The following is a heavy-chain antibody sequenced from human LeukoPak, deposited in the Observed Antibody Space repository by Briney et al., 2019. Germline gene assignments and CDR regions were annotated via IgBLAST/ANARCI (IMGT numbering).Heavy chain of an antibody. CDR2: IIPNFGTA. D-gene: IGHD6-13*01. V-gene: IGHV1-69*01. CDR1: GGTFSSYA. J-gene: IGHJ6*03. CDR3: ARGPASSSWYKYYYYMDV. Sequence: SVKVSCKASGGTFSSYAIIWVRQAPGQGLEWMGGIIPNFGTANYAQKFQGRVTITADESTSTAYMELSSLRSEDTAMYYCARGPASSSWYKYYYYMDVWGKGNTVTVSS.